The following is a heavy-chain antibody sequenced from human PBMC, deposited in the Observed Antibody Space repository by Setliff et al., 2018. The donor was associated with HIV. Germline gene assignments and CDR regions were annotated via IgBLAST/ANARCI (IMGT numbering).Heavy chain of an antibody. Sequence: SETLSLTCTVSGGSISSTSYYWGWIRQPLGTGLEWIGSISSSGNTYYNPPLKSRVTTSVDTPKNQFSLKLNSVTAADTAVYYCAKTIGRYFDIFDNWGRGTLVTVSS. J-gene: IGHJ4*02. CDR1: GGSISSTSYY. CDR2: ISSSGNT. V-gene: IGHV4-39*01. CDR3: AKTIGRYFDIFDN. D-gene: IGHD3-9*01.